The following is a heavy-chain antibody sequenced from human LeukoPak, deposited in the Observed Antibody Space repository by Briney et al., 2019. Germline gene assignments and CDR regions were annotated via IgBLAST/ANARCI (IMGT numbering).Heavy chain of an antibody. J-gene: IGHJ4*02. CDR3: ARDESYAVY. Sequence: WASVKVSCKASGYTFTSYGMHWVRQAPGQRLEGMGWINAGNGNTKYSEKFQGRVTITRDTSASTAYMELSSLRSEDTAVYYCARDESYAVYWGQGTLVTVSS. D-gene: IGHD3-10*01. V-gene: IGHV1-3*01. CDR1: GYTFTSYG. CDR2: INAGNGNT.